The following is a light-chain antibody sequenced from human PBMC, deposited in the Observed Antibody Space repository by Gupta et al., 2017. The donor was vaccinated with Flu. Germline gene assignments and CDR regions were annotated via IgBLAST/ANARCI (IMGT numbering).Light chain of an antibody. V-gene: IGLV3-1*01. J-gene: IGLJ3*02. CDR3: QAGDSNTGV. CDR2: HDD. CDR1: DLGDKI. Sequence: SYELTQPHSVSVSPGQTATIACSGDDLGDKIVSWYQQRAGQTPELVIYHDDKRSAGIPGRFSGSNSGNTATLTVSGAQAMDEADYFCQAGDSNTGVFGGGTKLTVL.